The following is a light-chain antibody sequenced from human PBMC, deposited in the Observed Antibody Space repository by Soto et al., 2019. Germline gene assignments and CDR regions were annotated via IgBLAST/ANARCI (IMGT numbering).Light chain of an antibody. Sequence: QSALTQPASVSGSPGQSITISCTGTSSDVGGFNYVSWYQQHPGKAPKLMISDVSNRPSGVSNRFSGSKSGNTASLTISGLQAEDESDYYCSSYTSRNTLVVFGGGTKLTVL. V-gene: IGLV2-14*01. J-gene: IGLJ2*01. CDR1: SSDVGGFNY. CDR2: DVS. CDR3: SSYTSRNTLVV.